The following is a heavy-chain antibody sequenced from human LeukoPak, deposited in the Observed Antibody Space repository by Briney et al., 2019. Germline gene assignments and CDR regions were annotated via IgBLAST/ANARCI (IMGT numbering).Heavy chain of an antibody. V-gene: IGHV5-51*01. D-gene: IGHD6-13*01. J-gene: IGHJ6*03. CDR3: ARQAAAGTVPYYYYYMDV. CDR1: GYSFTSYW. CDR2: IYPGDSDT. Sequence: GESLKISCKGFGYSFTSYWIGWVRQMPGKGLEWMGIIYPGDSDTRYSPSFQGQVTISADKSISTAYLQWSSLKASDTAMYYCARQAAAGTVPYYYYYMDVWGKGTTVTVSS.